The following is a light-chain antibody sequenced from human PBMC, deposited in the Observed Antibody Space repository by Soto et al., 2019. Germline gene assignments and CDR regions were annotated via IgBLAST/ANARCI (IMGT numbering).Light chain of an antibody. V-gene: IGKV1-9*01. CDR2: AAS. CDR3: QQLNSYPWT. CDR1: QGISSY. J-gene: IGKJ1*01. Sequence: DIQLTQSPSFLSASVGDRVTITCRAWQGISSYLAWYQQKPGKVPKLLIYAASTLQSGVPSRFSGSGSGTEFTLTISSLQPEDFATYYCQQLNSYPWTFGQGTKVEIK.